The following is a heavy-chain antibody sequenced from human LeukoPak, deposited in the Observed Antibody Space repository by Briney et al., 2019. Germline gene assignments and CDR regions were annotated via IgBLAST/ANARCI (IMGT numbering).Heavy chain of an antibody. V-gene: IGHV1-18*01. J-gene: IGHJ6*02. CDR3: ARGGGYCSSTSCSEDYYYYGMDV. CDR1: GYTCTSYG. Sequence: ASVKVSCKASGYTCTSYGSSWVRQGPGQGLEWMGWSSACNGNTEYAQKLQGSVTLPPDPPTSTASMAPRSLSSDDPAVYSCARGGGYCSSTSCSEDYYYYGMDVWGQGTTVTVSS. CDR2: SSACNGNT. D-gene: IGHD2-2*01.